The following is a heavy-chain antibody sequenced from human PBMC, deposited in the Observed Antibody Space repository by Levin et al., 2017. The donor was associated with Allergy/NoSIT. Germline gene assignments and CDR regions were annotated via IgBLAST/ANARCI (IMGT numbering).Heavy chain of an antibody. V-gene: IGHV3-23*01. CDR2: ISGNGDIT. J-gene: IGHJ4*02. D-gene: IGHD3-3*01. CDR1: GFTFNSYA. CDR3: ASHWDFWSGHWPRRGGFDS. Sequence: QAGGSLRLSCAASGFTFNSYAMSWVRQAPGKGLEWVSSISGNGDITYYADSVKGRFTISRDNAKNTLFLQMNSLRAHDTAVFYCASHWDFWSGHWPRRGGFDSWGQGTLVTVS.